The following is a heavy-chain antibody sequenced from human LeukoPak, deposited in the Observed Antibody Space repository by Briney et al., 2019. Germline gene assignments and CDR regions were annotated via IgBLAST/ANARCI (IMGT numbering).Heavy chain of an antibody. V-gene: IGHV3-30*02. Sequence: GGSLRLSCAASGFTLSSYGMHWVRQAPGKGLEWVAFIRYDGSNKYYADSVKGRFTISRDNSKNTLYLQMNSLRAEDTAVYYCAKGGGYLLEPLYYFDYWGQGTLVTVSS. CDR2: IRYDGSNK. D-gene: IGHD3-22*01. CDR1: GFTLSSYG. J-gene: IGHJ4*02. CDR3: AKGGGYLLEPLYYFDY.